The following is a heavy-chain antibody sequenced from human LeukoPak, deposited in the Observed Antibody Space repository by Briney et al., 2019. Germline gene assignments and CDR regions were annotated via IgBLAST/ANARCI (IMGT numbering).Heavy chain of an antibody. CDR3: ARDSSGYYYVGYFDY. Sequence: GSLRLSCAASGFTFSSYWMSWVRQAPGKGLEWVANIKQDGGEKYYVDSVKGRFTISRDNSKNTLYLQMGSLRAEDMAVYYCARDSSGYYYVGYFDYWGQGTLVTVSS. CDR2: IKQDGGEK. V-gene: IGHV3-7*01. D-gene: IGHD3-22*01. J-gene: IGHJ4*02. CDR1: GFTFSSYW.